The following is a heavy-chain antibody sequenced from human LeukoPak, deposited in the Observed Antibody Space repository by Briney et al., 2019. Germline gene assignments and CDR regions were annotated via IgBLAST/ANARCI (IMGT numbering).Heavy chain of an antibody. CDR3: AKDMFGVDTAMIKD. V-gene: IGHV3-43*02. J-gene: IGHJ4*02. D-gene: IGHD5-18*01. CDR1: GFTFSSHT. Sequence: SGGSLRLSCAASGFTFSSHTMNWVRQAPGKGLEWVSLISGDGGSTYYADSVEGRFTISRDNSKNSLYLQMNSLRTEDTALYYCAKDMFGVDTAMIKDWGQGTLVTVSS. CDR2: ISGDGGST.